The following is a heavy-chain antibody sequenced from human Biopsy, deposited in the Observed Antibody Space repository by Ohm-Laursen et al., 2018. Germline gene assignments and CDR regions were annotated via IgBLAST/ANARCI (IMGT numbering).Heavy chain of an antibody. CDR2: VYYSGTT. J-gene: IGHJ5*02. CDR1: GGSLTSRTHY. D-gene: IGHD3-3*01. CDR3: ARHDLSDFWSGCPNFFDR. V-gene: IGHV4-39*01. Sequence: TLTLTCTLSGGSLTSRTHYWGWIRQTPGKGLEWIGTVYYSGTTYDNPSLKNRVIISVDTSKNQFSLSLKTVTAADTAVYYCARHDLSDFWSGCPNFFDRWGQGTLVTVSS.